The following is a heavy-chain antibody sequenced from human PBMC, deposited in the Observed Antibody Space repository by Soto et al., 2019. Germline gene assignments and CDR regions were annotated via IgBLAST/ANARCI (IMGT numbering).Heavy chain of an antibody. CDR1: GFTFSSYG. V-gene: IGHV3-30*18. J-gene: IGHJ6*02. CDR2: ISYDGSNK. Sequence: QVQLVESGGGVVQPGRSLRLSCAASGFTFSSYGMHWVRQAPGKGLEWVAVISYDGSNKYYADSVKGRFTISRDNSKNTLYLQMNSLRAEDTAVYYCAKESRYCSSTSCYYGMDVWGQGTTVPVSS. CDR3: AKESRYCSSTSCYYGMDV. D-gene: IGHD2-2*01.